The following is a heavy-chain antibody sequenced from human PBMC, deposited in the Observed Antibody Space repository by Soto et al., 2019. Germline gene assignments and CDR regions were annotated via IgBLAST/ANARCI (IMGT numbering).Heavy chain of an antibody. CDR2: IYYSGST. CDR3: ARGGRYCSGGSCHRTRGNWFDP. Sequence: SETLSLTCTVSGGSVSSGSYYWSWIRQPPGKGLEWIGYIYYSGSTNYNPSLKSRVTISVDTSKNQFSLKLSSVTAADTAVYYCARGGRYCSGGSCHRTRGNWFDPWGRGTLVTVSS. D-gene: IGHD2-15*01. J-gene: IGHJ5*02. CDR1: GGSVSSGSYY. V-gene: IGHV4-61*01.